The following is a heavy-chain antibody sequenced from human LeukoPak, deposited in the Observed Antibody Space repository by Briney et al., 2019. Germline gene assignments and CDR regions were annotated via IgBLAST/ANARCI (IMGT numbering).Heavy chain of an antibody. Sequence: PSETLFLTCTVSGGSISSCGYYWRWIRQPPGKGLEWIGEINHSGSTNYNPSLKSRVTISVDTSKNQFSLKLSSVTAADTAVYYCARGLSYYWGQGTLVTVSS. CDR2: INHSGST. CDR1: GGSISSCGYY. CDR3: ARGLSYY. D-gene: IGHD2/OR15-2a*01. J-gene: IGHJ4*02. V-gene: IGHV4-39*07.